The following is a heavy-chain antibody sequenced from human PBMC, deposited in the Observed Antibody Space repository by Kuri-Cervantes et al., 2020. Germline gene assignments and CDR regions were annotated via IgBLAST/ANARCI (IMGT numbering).Heavy chain of an antibody. CDR3: ATTPTRIAAAGTSEYYYYYYGMDV. J-gene: IGHJ6*02. V-gene: IGHV1-24*01. D-gene: IGHD6-13*01. CDR1: GYTLTELS. CDR2: FDPEDGET. Sequence: GGSLRLSCKVSGYTLTELSMHWVRQAPGKGLEWMGGFDPEDGETIYAQKFQGRVTMTEDTSTDTAYMELSSLRSEDTAVYYCATTPTRIAAAGTSEYYYYYYGMDVWGQGTTVTVSS.